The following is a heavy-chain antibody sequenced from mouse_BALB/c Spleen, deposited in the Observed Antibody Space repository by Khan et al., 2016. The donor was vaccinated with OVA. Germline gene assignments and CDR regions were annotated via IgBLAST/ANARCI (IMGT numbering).Heavy chain of an antibody. Sequence: QVQLMQSGPELVRPGVSVKISCKGSGYTFTDYTMHWVKQSHAKSLEWMGFISTYYGNAAYNQKFKGQVTLTFDKSSNTAYLELASLTSEDTGIFYCATRAGELRADFDYWGQGTTLTVSS. CDR3: ATRAGELRADFDY. CDR2: ISTYYGNA. V-gene: IGHV1S137*01. J-gene: IGHJ2*01. D-gene: IGHD3-3*01. CDR1: GYTFTDYT.